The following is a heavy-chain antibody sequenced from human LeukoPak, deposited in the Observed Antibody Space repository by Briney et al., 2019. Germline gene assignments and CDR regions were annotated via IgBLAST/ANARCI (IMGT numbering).Heavy chain of an antibody. CDR1: GFTFSSYW. V-gene: IGHV3-74*01. J-gene: IGHJ6*02. D-gene: IGHD1-26*01. CDR3: ARDLLYSGSYRGDYYYGMDV. Sequence: PGGSLRLSCAASGFTFSSYWMHWVRQAPGKGLVWVSRINSDGSSTSYADSVKGRFTISRDNAKNTLYLQMNSLRAEDTAVYYCARDLLYSGSYRGDYYYGMDVWGQGTTVTVSS. CDR2: INSDGSST.